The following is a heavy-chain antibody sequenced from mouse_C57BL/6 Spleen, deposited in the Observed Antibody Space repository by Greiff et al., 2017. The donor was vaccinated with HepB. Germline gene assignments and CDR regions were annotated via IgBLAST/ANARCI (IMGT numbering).Heavy chain of an antibody. D-gene: IGHD2-4*01. CDR1: GYTFTSYW. J-gene: IGHJ4*01. V-gene: IGHV1-53*01. Sequence: QVQLQQPGTELVKPGASVKLSCKASGYTFTSYWMHWVKQRPGQGLEWIGNINPSNGGTNYNEKFKSKATLTVDKSSSTAYMQRSSLTSEDSAVYYCARSRIYYDYAYAMDYLGQGTSVTVSS. CDR3: ARSRIYYDYAYAMDY. CDR2: INPSNGGT.